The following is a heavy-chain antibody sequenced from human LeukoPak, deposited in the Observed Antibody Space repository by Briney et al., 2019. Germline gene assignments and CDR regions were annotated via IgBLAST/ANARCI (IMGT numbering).Heavy chain of an antibody. D-gene: IGHD3-3*01. CDR1: GDSVSSTSSA. V-gene: IGHV6-1*01. Sequence: SQTLSLTCAISGDSVSSTSSAWHWIRQSPSRGLEWLGRTYYRSKWFFDYAVSVRSRLTIHPDTSTNQVSLQLTSVTPEDTALYYCARRKSYESYYMDFWGKGTTVAVSS. CDR3: ARRKSYESYYMDF. J-gene: IGHJ6*03. CDR2: TYYRSKWFF.